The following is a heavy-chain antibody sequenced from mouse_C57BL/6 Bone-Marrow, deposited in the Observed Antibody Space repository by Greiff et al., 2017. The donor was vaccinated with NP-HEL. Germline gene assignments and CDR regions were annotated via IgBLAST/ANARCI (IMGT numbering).Heavy chain of an antibody. D-gene: IGHD1-1*01. CDR3: ASYYSGRSFWDY. CDR1: GYSITSGYY. CDR2: ISYDGSN. J-gene: IGHJ2*01. Sequence: VQLQQSGPGLVKPSQSLSLTCSVTGYSITSGYYWNWIRQFPGNKLEWMGYISYDGSNNYNPSLKNRISITRATSKNQFFLKLTSVTTEDTATYYCASYYSGRSFWDYWGQGTTLTVSS. V-gene: IGHV3-6*01.